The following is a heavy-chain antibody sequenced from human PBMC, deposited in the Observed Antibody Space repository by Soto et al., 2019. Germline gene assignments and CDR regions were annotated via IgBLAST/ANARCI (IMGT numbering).Heavy chain of an antibody. J-gene: IGHJ5*02. V-gene: IGHV3-23*01. D-gene: IGHD3-16*02. CDR1: GFTFSSYA. CDR2: SSGSGGST. Sequence: EVQLLESGGGLVQPGGSLRLSCAASGFTFSSYAMSWVRQAPGKGLEWVSASSGSGGSTYYADSVKGRFTISRDNSKNTLYLQMNSLRAEDTAVYYCAKNPNDYIWGSYRYNWFDPWGQGTLVTVSS. CDR3: AKNPNDYIWGSYRYNWFDP.